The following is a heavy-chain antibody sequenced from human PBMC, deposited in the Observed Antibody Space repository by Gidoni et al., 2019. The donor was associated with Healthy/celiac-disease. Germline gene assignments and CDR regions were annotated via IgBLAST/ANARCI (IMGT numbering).Heavy chain of an antibody. CDR1: GFTFSSYE. J-gene: IGHJ6*02. CDR2: ISSSGSTI. CDR3: ARDTPGGYYGMDV. Sequence: EVQLVESGGGLVQPGGSLRLSCAASGFTFSSYEMNWVRQAPGKGLEWVSYISSSGSTIYYADSVKGRFTISRDNAKNSLYLQMNSLRAEDTAVYYCARDTPGGYYGMDVWGQGTTVTVSS. D-gene: IGHD3-10*01. V-gene: IGHV3-48*03.